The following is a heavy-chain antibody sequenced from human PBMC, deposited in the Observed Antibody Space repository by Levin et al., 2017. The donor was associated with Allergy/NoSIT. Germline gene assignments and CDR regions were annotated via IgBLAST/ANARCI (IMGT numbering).Heavy chain of an antibody. CDR3: TRGGPRLYGDYGAFDM. J-gene: IGHJ3*02. V-gene: IGHV1-2*06. D-gene: IGHD4-17*01. CDR2: INPNTGST. CDR1: GYSFTDYY. Sequence: ASVKVSCKTSGYSFTDYYSHWVRQAPGQGLEWMGRINPNTGSTAYAQNFQGRVTMSRDTSTATAYMELNSLRFDDTAMYFCTRGGPRLYGDYGAFDMWGQGTTVTVSS.